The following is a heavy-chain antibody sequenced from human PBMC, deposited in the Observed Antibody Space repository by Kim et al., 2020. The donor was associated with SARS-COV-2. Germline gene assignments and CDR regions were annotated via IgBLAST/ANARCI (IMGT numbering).Heavy chain of an antibody. Sequence: SETLSLTCAVSGGSISSSNWWSWVRQPPGKGLEWIGEIYHSGSTNYNPSLKSRVTISVDKSKNQFSLKLSSVTAADTAVYYCARSQLLSRIFVWFDPWGQGTLVTVSS. V-gene: IGHV4-4*02. CDR2: IYHSGST. CDR3: ARSQLLSRIFVWFDP. D-gene: IGHD2-2*01. J-gene: IGHJ5*02. CDR1: GGSISSSNW.